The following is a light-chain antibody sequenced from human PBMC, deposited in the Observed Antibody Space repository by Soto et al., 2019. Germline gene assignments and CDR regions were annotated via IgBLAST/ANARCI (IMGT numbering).Light chain of an antibody. CDR2: GAS. V-gene: IGKV3-20*01. CDR3: QQYGSSPPT. CDR1: QSVGGS. Sequence: ETVLTQSPGTLSLSPGERATLSCRASQSVGGSLAWYQQRPGQAPRLLVYGASSRATGIPDRFSGSGSGTDFTLTISRLEPEDFAVYYCQQYGSSPPTFGQGTKVDIK. J-gene: IGKJ1*01.